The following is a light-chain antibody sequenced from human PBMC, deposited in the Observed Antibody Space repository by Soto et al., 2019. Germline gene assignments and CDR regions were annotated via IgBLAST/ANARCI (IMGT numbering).Light chain of an antibody. Sequence: QSVLTQPASVSGSPGQSITISCTGTSSDVGGYNHVSWYQHHPGKAPKLMLYEVTNRPSGVSNRFSGSKSGNAASLTISGLQAEDEADYYCSSYTTSSTLVFGGGTKLTVL. CDR1: SSDVGGYNH. CDR2: EVT. CDR3: SSYTTSSTLV. J-gene: IGLJ2*01. V-gene: IGLV2-14*01.